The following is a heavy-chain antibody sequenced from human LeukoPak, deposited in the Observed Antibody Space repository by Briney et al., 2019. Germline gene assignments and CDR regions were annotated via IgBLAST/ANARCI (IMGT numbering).Heavy chain of an antibody. J-gene: IGHJ6*03. CDR1: GYTFTSYG. Sequence: ASVKVSCKASGYTFTSYGISWVRQAPGQGLEWMGWINPNSGGTNYAQKFQGRVTMTRDTSISTAYMELSRLRSDDTAVYYCARGYTVSGYYYYTDVWGKGTTVTVSS. CDR3: ARGYTVSGYYYYTDV. D-gene: IGHD4-17*01. CDR2: INPNSGGT. V-gene: IGHV1-2*02.